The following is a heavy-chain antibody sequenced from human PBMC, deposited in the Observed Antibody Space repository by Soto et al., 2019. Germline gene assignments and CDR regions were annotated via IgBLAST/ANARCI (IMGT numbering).Heavy chain of an antibody. J-gene: IGHJ4*02. CDR1: GFTVSSNY. D-gene: IGHD3-10*01. CDR2: ISGNDDST. Sequence: PGGSLRLSCAASGFTVSSNYMSWVRQAPGKGLEWVSAISGNDDSTYYADSVKGRFAISRDNSKNTLYLQMNSLRVEDTAVYYCAKNPSDVPSVRFVIDYWGQGTLVTVSS. V-gene: IGHV3-23*01. CDR3: AKNPSDVPSVRFVIDY.